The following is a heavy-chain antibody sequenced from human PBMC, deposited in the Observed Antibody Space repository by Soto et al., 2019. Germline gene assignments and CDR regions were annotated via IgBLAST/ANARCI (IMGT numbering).Heavy chain of an antibody. Sequence: QEQLVESGGGVVQPGRSLRLSCAASGFTFSSCAMHWVRQAPGKGLEWVAVIIYDGSDKYYADPVQGRFTISRDNSKNTLYLQMNSLRPEDTAVYYCAAELGNSGYDGHDYWGQGTLVTVSS. D-gene: IGHD5-12*01. CDR2: IIYDGSDK. J-gene: IGHJ4*02. CDR1: GFTFSSCA. V-gene: IGHV3-30-3*01. CDR3: AAELGNSGYDGHDY.